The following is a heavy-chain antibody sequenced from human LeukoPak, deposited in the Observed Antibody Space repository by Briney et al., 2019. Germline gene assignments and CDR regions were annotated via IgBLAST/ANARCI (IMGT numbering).Heavy chain of an antibody. CDR2: INPNSGGT. J-gene: IGHJ4*02. CDR1: GCTFTGYY. CDR3: ARSSGSGWYTGHDLFDY. Sequence: GASVKVSCKASGCTFTGYYMHWVRQAPGQGLEWMGWINPNSGGTNYAQKFQGRVTMTRDTSISTAYMELSRLRSDDTAVYYCARSSGSGWYTGHDLFDYWGQGTLVTVSS. V-gene: IGHV1-2*02. D-gene: IGHD6-19*01.